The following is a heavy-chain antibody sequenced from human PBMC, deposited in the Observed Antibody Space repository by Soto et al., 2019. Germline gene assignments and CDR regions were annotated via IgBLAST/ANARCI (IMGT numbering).Heavy chain of an antibody. Sequence: QMHLQESGPGLVKPSETLSLTCTVSGGSTANAYWTWVRQPPGMGLEWIGYIHYTGTTNYNPSLKSRVTISIDTSKNQFSLILTSVTAADTALYYCTRGNGWYEYWGQGPLVTVSS. V-gene: IGHV4-59*01. CDR1: GGSTANAY. CDR3: TRGNGWYEY. J-gene: IGHJ4*02. CDR2: IHYTGTT. D-gene: IGHD6-19*01.